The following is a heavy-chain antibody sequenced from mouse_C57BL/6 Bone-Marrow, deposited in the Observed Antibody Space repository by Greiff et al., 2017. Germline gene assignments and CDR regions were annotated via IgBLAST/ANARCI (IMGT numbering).Heavy chain of an antibody. D-gene: IGHD2-5*01. CDR2: IDPENGDT. CDR1: GFNIKDDY. Sequence: DVKLVESGAELVRPGASVKLSCTASGFNIKDDYMHWVKQRPEQGLEWIGWIDPENGDTEYASKFQGKATITADTSSNTAYLQLSSLTSEDTAVYYCTSIVTTRYYFDYWGQGTTLTVSS. CDR3: TSIVTTRYYFDY. V-gene: IGHV14-4*01. J-gene: IGHJ2*01.